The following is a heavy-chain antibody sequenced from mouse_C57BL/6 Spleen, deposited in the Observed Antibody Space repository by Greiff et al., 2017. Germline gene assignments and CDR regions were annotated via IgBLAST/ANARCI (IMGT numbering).Heavy chain of an antibody. V-gene: IGHV1-69*01. CDR1: GYTFTSYW. D-gene: IGHD3-3*01. J-gene: IGHJ2*01. CDR2: IDPSDSYT. CDR3: ARKGWDYFDY. Sequence: VQLQQPGAELVMPGASVKLSCKASGYTFTSYWMHWVKQRPGQGLEWIGEIDPSDSYTNYNQKFKGKSTLTVDKSSSTAYMQLSRLTSEDSAVYYCARKGWDYFDYWGQGTTLTVSS.